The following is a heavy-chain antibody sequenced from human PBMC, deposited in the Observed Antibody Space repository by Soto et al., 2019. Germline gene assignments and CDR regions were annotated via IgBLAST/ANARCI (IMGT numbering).Heavy chain of an antibody. J-gene: IGHJ4*02. V-gene: IGHV4-31*02. Sequence: QVQLQESGPGLVKPSQTLSLICTVSGDSMSTGGYYWTWIRQHPGKGLEWIGHIYTTGTTYYSPSLKSQVTMSIDKSSNRFSLNLSSVTAADPAVYYCSRGRGSTPLRDWGPGALVTVSS. CDR1: GDSMSTGGYY. CDR3: SRGRGSTPLRD. D-gene: IGHD6-13*01. CDR2: IYTTGTT.